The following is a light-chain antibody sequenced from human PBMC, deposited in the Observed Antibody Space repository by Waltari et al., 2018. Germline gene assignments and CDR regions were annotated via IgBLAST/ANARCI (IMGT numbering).Light chain of an antibody. CDR3: CSYAGGNTYV. CDR1: SSNVGGYNY. J-gene: IGLJ1*01. CDR2: NVS. Sequence: QSALTQPRSVSGSPGQSVTISCTGTSSNVGGYNYVFWYQHRPGKAPKLMIYNVSNRPSGFPDRFSGSKSANTASLTISGLQAEDGADYYCCSYAGGNTYVFGTGTKVTVL. V-gene: IGLV2-11*01.